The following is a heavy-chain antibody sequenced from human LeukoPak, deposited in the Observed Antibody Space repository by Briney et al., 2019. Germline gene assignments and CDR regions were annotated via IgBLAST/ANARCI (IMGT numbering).Heavy chain of an antibody. CDR2: IYTSGST. Sequence: SETLSLTCTVSGGSISSGGYYWSWIRQPAGKGLEWIGRIYTSGSTNYNPSLKSRVTISVDTSKNQFSLKLSSVTAADTAVYYCARTGAAYYYYYYMDVWGKGTAVTVSS. CDR1: GGSISSGGYY. J-gene: IGHJ6*03. CDR3: ARTGAAYYYYYYMDV. V-gene: IGHV4-61*02. D-gene: IGHD1-14*01.